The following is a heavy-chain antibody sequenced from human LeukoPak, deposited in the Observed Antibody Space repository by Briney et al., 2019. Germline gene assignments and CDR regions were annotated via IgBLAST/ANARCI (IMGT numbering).Heavy chain of an antibody. CDR1: GGTFSSYV. CDR3: ARDAGGCSSTSCYQRYYYYYGMDV. CDR2: IIPIFGTA. D-gene: IGHD2-2*01. V-gene: IGHV1-69*06. Sequence: ASVKVSCKASGGTFSSYVISWVRQAPGQGLEWMGGIIPIFGTANYAQKFQGRVTITADKSTSTAYMELSSLRSEDTAVYYCARDAGGCSSTSCYQRYYYYYGMDVWGKGTTVTASS. J-gene: IGHJ6*04.